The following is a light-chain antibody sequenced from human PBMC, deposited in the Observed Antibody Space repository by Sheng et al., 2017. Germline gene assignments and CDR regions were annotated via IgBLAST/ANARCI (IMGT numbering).Light chain of an antibody. Sequence: DIQMTQSPSTLSASVGDRVTITCRASQRISYWLAWYQQKPGKGPNLLIYKASSLEGDVPSRFSGSGSGTDFTLTIASLQPEDSATYYCQQVNTLPVTFGGGTRVEVK. CDR2: KAS. J-gene: IGKJ4*01. V-gene: IGKV1-5*03. CDR3: QQVNTLPVT. CDR1: QRISYW.